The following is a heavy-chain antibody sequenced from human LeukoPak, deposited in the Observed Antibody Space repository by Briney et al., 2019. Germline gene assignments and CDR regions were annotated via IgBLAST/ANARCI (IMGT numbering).Heavy chain of an antibody. CDR3: ASTGSGSYYPFDY. J-gene: IGHJ4*02. CDR2: ISSNGGST. Sequence: GGSLRLSCAASGFTFSSYAMHWVRQAPGKGLESVSAISSNGGSTYYANSVKGRFTISRDNSKNTLYLQMGSLRAEDMAVYYCASTGSGSYYPFDYWGQGTLVTVSS. CDR1: GFTFSSYA. V-gene: IGHV3-64*01. D-gene: IGHD3-10*01.